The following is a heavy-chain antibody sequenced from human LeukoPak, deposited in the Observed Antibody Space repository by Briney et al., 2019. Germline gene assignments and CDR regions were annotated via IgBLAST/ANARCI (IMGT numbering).Heavy chain of an antibody. CDR2: ITGSGGNT. CDR1: GFSFSSYD. Sequence: GGSLRLSCAASGFSFSSYDFNWVRQAPGKGLECISAITGSGGNTYYADSVKGRFTISRDNSKNTVFLQMNSLRAEDTAVYYCAKWGDYDVLTGYYVSDYWGQGTLVTVSS. D-gene: IGHD3-9*01. V-gene: IGHV3-23*01. CDR3: AKWGDYDVLTGYYVSDY. J-gene: IGHJ4*02.